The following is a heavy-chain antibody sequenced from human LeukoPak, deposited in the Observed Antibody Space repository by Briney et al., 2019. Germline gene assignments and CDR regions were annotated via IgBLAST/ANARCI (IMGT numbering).Heavy chain of an antibody. J-gene: IGHJ4*02. CDR2: ITLSSSYI. D-gene: IGHD2-2*01. V-gene: IGHV3-21*01. Sequence: PGGSLRLSCAASGFTFSSYAMNWVRQAPGKGLEWVSSITLSSSYIYYADSVKGRFTISRDNARNSLYLQMNSLRAEDTAVYYCARGGVPAAHDYWGQGTLVTVSS. CDR1: GFTFSSYA. CDR3: ARGGVPAAHDY.